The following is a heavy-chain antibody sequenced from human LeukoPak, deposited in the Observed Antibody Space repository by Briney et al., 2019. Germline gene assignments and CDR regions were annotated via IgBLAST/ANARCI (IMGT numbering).Heavy chain of an antibody. CDR3: ARVAAIFGVVITRIDY. Sequence: GGSLRLSCAASGFTFSSYSMNWVRQAPGKGLEWVSSISSSSYIYYADSVKGRFTISRDNAKNSLYLQMNSLRAEDTAVYYCARVAAIFGVVITRIDYWGQGTLVTVSS. CDR1: GFTFSSYS. J-gene: IGHJ4*02. V-gene: IGHV3-21*01. CDR2: ISSSSYI. D-gene: IGHD3-3*01.